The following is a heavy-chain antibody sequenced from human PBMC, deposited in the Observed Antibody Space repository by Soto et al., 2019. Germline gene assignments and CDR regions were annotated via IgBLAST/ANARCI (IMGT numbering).Heavy chain of an antibody. CDR1: GDTFSGYP. V-gene: IGHV1-69*18. D-gene: IGHD3-10*01. Sequence: QVQLVQSGAELKKPGSSVKVSCKASGDTFSGYPINWVRQAPGEGLEWMGRIIPVFGTTNDAQRFEGRVTFTADESTNTAYMELRGLLSDDTALYYCARDGGFGELKYWGPGTLVTVSS. CDR2: IIPVFGTT. J-gene: IGHJ4*02. CDR3: ARDGGFGELKY.